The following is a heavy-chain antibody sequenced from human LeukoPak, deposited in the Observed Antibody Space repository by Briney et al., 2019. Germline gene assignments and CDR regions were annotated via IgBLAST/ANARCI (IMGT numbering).Heavy chain of an antibody. D-gene: IGHD6-13*01. V-gene: IGHV3-23*01. J-gene: IGHJ4*02. CDR2: ISGSGGST. CDR3: AKGPDWAVYSSPHPYYFDY. Sequence: SGGSLRLSCAASGFTFSSYAMSWVRQAPGKGLEWVSAISGSGGSTYYADSVKGRFTISRDNSKNTLYLQMNSLRAEDTAVYYCAKGPDWAVYSSPHPYYFDYWGQGTLVTVSS. CDR1: GFTFSSYA.